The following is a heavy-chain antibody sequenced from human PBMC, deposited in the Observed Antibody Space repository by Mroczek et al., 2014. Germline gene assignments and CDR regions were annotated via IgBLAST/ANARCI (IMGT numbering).Heavy chain of an antibody. CDR2: IIPILGIA. V-gene: IGHV1-69*04. D-gene: IGHD7-27*01. CDR3: AREAGDNYWYFDL. Sequence: QVQLVQSGAEVKKPGSSVKVSCKASGGTFSSYTISWVRQAPGQGLEWMGRIIPILGIANYAQKFQGRVTITADKSTSTAYMELSSLRSEDTAVYYCAREAGDNYWYFDLWGRGTLVTVSS. CDR1: GGTFSSYT. J-gene: IGHJ2*01.